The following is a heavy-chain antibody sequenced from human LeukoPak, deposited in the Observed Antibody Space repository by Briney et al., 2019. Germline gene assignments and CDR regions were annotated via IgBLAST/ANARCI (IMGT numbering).Heavy chain of an antibody. J-gene: IGHJ6*02. D-gene: IGHD6-19*01. V-gene: IGHV3-23*01. CDR2: IDAGGGDT. Sequence: PGGSLRLSCAASGFSFSTYAMTWVRQAPGKGLEWVASIDAGGGDTYHSDSVKGRFNNSRDNSMNTLYLQMDSLRADDTAVYYCGKPAKYWLVRGNGVDVWGQGTTVTVSS. CDR3: GKPAKYWLVRGNGVDV. CDR1: GFSFSTYA.